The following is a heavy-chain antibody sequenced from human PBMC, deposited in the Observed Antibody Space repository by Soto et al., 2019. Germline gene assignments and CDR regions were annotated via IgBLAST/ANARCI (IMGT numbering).Heavy chain of an antibody. D-gene: IGHD6-13*01. CDR3: ARDLQYSRLFYGMDV. Sequence: SETLSLTCTVSGVSISSGGYYWSWIRQHPGKGLEWIGYIYYSGSTYYNPSLKSRVTISVDTSKNQFSLKLSSVTAADTAVYYCARDLQYSRLFYGMDVWGQGTTVTVSS. J-gene: IGHJ6*02. CDR1: GVSISSGGYY. V-gene: IGHV4-31*03. CDR2: IYYSGST.